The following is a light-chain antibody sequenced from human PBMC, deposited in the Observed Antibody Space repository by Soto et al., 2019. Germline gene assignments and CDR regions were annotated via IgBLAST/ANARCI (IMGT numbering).Light chain of an antibody. J-gene: IGKJ4*01. CDR2: DAS. CDR1: QSISTY. Sequence: EIVLTQSPATLSLSPGERATLSCRASQSISTYLAWYQQKSGQAPRLLIYDASNRATGIPARFSGSGSGTDFTLTISSLEPEDFAVYYCQHRCNWPLTFGGGTEVEIK. CDR3: QHRCNWPLT. V-gene: IGKV3-11*01.